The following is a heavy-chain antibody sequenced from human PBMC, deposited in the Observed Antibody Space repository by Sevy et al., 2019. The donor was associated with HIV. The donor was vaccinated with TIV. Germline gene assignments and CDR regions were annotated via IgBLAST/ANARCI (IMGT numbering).Heavy chain of an antibody. Sequence: GGSLRLSCAASGFTFSNYSMSWVRQAPGKGLEWVSSIRISGGNTYYADSVKGRFTISRDNSKNTLYLQMNSLRAEDTAVYYCAKEWTQLSDWYGELDYWGQGSLVTVSS. J-gene: IGHJ4*02. D-gene: IGHD6-19*01. CDR2: IRISGGNT. CDR1: GFTFSNYS. CDR3: AKEWTQLSDWYGELDY. V-gene: IGHV3-23*01.